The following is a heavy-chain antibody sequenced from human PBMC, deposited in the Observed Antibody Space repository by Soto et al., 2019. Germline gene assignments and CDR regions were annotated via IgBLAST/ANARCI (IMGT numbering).Heavy chain of an antibody. Sequence: PGGSLRLSCAASGFTFSDYAMHWVRQEPGEGQGLRRGLEWVSSISSSSSYIYYADSVKGRFTISRDNAKNSLYLQMNSLRAEDTAVYYCARDPSYDILTGQPPSFDYWGQGTLVTVSS. J-gene: IGHJ4*02. V-gene: IGHV3-21*01. CDR1: GFTFSDYA. D-gene: IGHD3-9*01. CDR2: ISSSSSYI. CDR3: ARDPSYDILTGQPPSFDY.